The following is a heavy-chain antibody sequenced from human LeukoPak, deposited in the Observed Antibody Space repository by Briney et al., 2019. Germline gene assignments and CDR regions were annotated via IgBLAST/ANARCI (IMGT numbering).Heavy chain of an antibody. CDR2: ISGNAIST. J-gene: IGHJ4*02. V-gene: IGHV3-23*01. CDR1: GFTFRTYG. D-gene: IGHD2-15*01. CDR3: AKGAATRFFDY. Sequence: GGSLRLSCAASGFTFRTYGMTWVRQAPGKGLEWVSSISGNAISTYYADSVKGRFTISRDNSKNTLYLQMNSLRAEDTAVYFCAKGAATRFFDYWGQGTLVTVSS.